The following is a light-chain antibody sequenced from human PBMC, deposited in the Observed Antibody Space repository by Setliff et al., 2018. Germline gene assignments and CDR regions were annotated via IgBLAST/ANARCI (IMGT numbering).Light chain of an antibody. CDR3: ASYITVSAHME. V-gene: IGLV2-14*01. Sequence: QSVLAQPASVSGSPGQSIAISCTATSSGGYNYVSWYQQRPGKAPKLLIYDVTKRPSGVSDRFSGSKSGNTASLTISGLQAEDEADYYCASYITVSAHMEFGGGTKGTVL. J-gene: IGLJ2*01. CDR1: SSGGYNY. CDR2: DVT.